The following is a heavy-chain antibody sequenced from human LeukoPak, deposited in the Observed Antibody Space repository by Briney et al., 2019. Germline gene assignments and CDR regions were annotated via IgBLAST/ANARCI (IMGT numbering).Heavy chain of an antibody. CDR3: ARAAGNFGSPDY. CDR1: GFTFSSYS. CDR2: ISSSSSYI. V-gene: IGHV3-21*01. D-gene: IGHD6-13*01. J-gene: IGHJ4*02. Sequence: PGGSLTLSCAASGFTFSSYSMNWVRQAPGKGLEWVSSISSSSSYIYYADSVKGRFTISRDNAKNSLYLQMNSLRAEDTAVYYCARAAGNFGSPDYWGQGTLVTVSS.